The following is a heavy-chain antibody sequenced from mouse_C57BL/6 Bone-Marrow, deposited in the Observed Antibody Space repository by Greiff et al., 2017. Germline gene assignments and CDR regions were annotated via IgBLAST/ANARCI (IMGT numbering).Heavy chain of an antibody. Sequence: EVQLQQSGPELVKPGASVKMSCKASGYTFTDYNMHWVKQSHGKSLEWIGYINPNNGGTSYNQKFKGKATLTVNKSSSTAYMELRSLTSEDSAVYYCARERRKLRTGFAYWGQGTLVTVSA. CDR2: INPNNGGT. J-gene: IGHJ3*01. CDR1: GYTFTDYN. V-gene: IGHV1-22*01. CDR3: ARERRKLRTGFAY. D-gene: IGHD1-1*01.